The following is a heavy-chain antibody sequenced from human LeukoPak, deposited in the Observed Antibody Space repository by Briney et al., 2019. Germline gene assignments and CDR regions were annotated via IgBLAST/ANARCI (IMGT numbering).Heavy chain of an antibody. CDR2: IGYSGNT. J-gene: IGHJ4*02. Sequence: SETLSLTCPVSGGSISSSYWRWIRPPPGKGLEWIGYIGYSGNTNYNPSLKSRVTISVERSKNQFSLKLSSVTAADTAVYYCARATSYGDYVDYWGQGTLVTVSS. D-gene: IGHD4-17*01. V-gene: IGHV4-59*08. CDR1: GGSISSSY. CDR3: ARATSYGDYVDY.